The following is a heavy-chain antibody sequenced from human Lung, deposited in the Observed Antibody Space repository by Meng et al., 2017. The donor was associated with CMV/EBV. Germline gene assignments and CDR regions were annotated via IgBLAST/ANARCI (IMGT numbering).Heavy chain of an antibody. CDR2: VSGSGSST. V-gene: IGHV3-23*01. CDR1: GFTFSSYA. D-gene: IGHD6-13*01. CDR3: ARGFSQYSTQNFFDP. Sequence: GGSLRLSCAASGFTFSSYAMTWVRQAPGKGLEWVSSVSGSGSSTYYASSLRGRLTISRDNSKNTLFLQINSLTIADTAVYYCARGFSQYSTQNFFDPSGQGXLVTVSS. J-gene: IGHJ5*02.